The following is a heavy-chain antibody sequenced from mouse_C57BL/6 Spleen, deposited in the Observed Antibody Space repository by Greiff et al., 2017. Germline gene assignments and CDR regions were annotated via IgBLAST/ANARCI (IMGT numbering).Heavy chain of an antibody. Sequence: EVQLQQSGPELVKPGASVKISCKASGYTFTDYYMNWVKQSHGKSLEWIGDINPNNGGTSYNQKFKGKATLTVDKYSSTAYMELRSLTSEDSAVYYCASPYSSGETFDYWGQGTTLTVSS. CDR2: INPNNGGT. CDR3: ASPYSSGETFDY. J-gene: IGHJ2*01. D-gene: IGHD3-2*02. CDR1: GYTFTDYY. V-gene: IGHV1-26*01.